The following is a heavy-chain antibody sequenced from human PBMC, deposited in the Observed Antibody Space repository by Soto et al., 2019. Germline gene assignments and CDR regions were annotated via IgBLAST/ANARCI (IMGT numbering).Heavy chain of an antibody. CDR2: IFSSGST. CDR3: ARQRRDFDY. J-gene: IGHJ4*02. Sequence: ETLSLTCTRSGGSISNYYWSWIRQPPGKGLQWIGYIFSSGSTNYNPSLKSRVTISVDTSKNQFSLNLSSVTAADTAVYYCARQRRDFDYWGQGSLVTVS. V-gene: IGHV4-59*08. CDR1: GGSISNYY.